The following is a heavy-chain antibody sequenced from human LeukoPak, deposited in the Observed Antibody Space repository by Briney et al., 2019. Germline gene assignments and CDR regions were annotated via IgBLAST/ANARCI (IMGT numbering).Heavy chain of an antibody. D-gene: IGHD2-15*01. V-gene: IGHV1-18*01. Sequence: ASVTVSCKASGYTFTSYGISWVRQAPGQGLEWMGWISAYNGNTNYAQKLQGRVTMTTDTSTSTAYMDLRSLRSDDTAMYFCARSRGYCTGGTCYRGVDDWGQGTLVTVSS. CDR2: ISAYNGNT. CDR3: ARSRGYCTGGTCYRGVDD. CDR1: GYTFTSYG. J-gene: IGHJ4*02.